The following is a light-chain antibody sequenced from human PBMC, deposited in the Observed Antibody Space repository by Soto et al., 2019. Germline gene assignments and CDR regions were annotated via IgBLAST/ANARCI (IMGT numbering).Light chain of an antibody. V-gene: IGLV2-14*01. CDR3: SSYTSSSTLVV. CDR2: EVT. Sequence: QSALTQPASVSASPGQSITISCTGTSYDVGGYNYVSWYQQHPGKAPKLMIYEVTNRPSGVSNRFSGSKSGNTASLTISGLQDEDESDYYCSSYTSSSTLVVFGGGTKVTVL. J-gene: IGLJ2*01. CDR1: SYDVGGYNY.